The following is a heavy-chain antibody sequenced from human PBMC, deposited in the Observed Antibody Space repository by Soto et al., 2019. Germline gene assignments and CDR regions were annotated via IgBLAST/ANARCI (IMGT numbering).Heavy chain of an antibody. CDR1: GFTFSSYS. CDR2: ISSSSSYI. D-gene: IGHD3-3*01. CDR3: ARPYDFWSGYPGAHY. V-gene: IGHV3-21*01. Sequence: GGSLRLSCAASGFTFSSYSMNWVRQAPGKGLEWVSSISSSSSYIYYADSVKGRFTISRDNAKNSLYLQMNSLRAEDTAVYYCARPYDFWSGYPGAHYWGQGTLVTVSS. J-gene: IGHJ4*02.